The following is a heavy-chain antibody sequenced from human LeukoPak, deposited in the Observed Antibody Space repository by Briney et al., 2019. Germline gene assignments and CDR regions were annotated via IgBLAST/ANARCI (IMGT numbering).Heavy chain of an antibody. J-gene: IGHJ1*01. CDR3: ARSHQYSSGWYLHFQH. CDR2: ISYDGSNK. D-gene: IGHD6-19*01. Sequence: GGSLRLSCAASGFTFSSYAMHWVRQAPGKGLEWVAVISYDGSNKYYADSVKGRFTISRDNSKNTLYLQMNSLRAEDTAVYYCARSHQYSSGWYLHFQHWGQGTLVTVSS. V-gene: IGHV3-30-3*01. CDR1: GFTFSSYA.